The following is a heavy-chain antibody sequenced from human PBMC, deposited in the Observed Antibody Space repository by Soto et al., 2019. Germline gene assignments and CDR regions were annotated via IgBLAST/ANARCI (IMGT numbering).Heavy chain of an antibody. CDR1: GFTFSNYA. CDR3: AKGGIPWRYNNPKVDFDS. V-gene: IGHV3-23*01. D-gene: IGHD1-1*01. Sequence: PGGSLRLSCAASGFTFSNYAMSWVRQAPGKGLEWVSSISGSGATTYYPDSVKGRFTISRDNAKNTLYLQMNNLRDEDTAVYDFAKGGIPWRYNNPKVDFDSWGQGSLVTVSS. CDR2: ISGSGATT. J-gene: IGHJ4*02.